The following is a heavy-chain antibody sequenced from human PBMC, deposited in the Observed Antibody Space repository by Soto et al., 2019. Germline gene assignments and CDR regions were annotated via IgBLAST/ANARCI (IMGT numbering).Heavy chain of an antibody. D-gene: IGHD6-19*01. CDR1: GYTFTSYG. V-gene: IGHV1-18*01. CDR2: ISAYNGNT. J-gene: IGHJ4*02. CDR3: ARILAVGLVDY. Sequence: QVQLVQSGAEVKKPGASVKVSCKASGYTFTSYGISWVRQAPGQGLEWMGWISAYNGNTKYTQKLQCRVTMTTDTSTSTGYMELRSLRSDDTAVYYCARILAVGLVDYWGQGTLVTVSS.